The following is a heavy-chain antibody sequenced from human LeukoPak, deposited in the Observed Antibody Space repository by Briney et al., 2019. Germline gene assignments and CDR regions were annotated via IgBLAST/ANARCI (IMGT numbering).Heavy chain of an antibody. J-gene: IGHJ6*03. Sequence: GSLRLSCAASGFTFSSYAMSWVRPAPGKGLEWVSAISGSGGSTYYADSVKGRFTISRDNSKNTLYLQMNSLRAEDTAVYYCAKGQGVAASHYYMDVWGKGTTVTVSS. CDR1: GFTFSSYA. CDR3: AKGQGVAASHYYMDV. V-gene: IGHV3-23*01. D-gene: IGHD2-15*01. CDR2: ISGSGGST.